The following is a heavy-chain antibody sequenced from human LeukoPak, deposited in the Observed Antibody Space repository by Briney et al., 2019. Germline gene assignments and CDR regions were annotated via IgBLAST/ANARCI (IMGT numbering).Heavy chain of an antibody. J-gene: IGHJ5*02. CDR3: ARDGGTDWYDP. CDR2: IKQDGSGK. V-gene: IGHV3-7*01. D-gene: IGHD3-16*01. Sequence: PAGSQRLSCAPSRFTISGYWKSWVRRGPGKGLEKMANIKQDGSGKTYVDSVKGRFTISRDNAKNSIYLQMNSLRVEDTAIYYCARDGGTDWYDPWGQGTLVSVSS. CDR1: RFTISGYW.